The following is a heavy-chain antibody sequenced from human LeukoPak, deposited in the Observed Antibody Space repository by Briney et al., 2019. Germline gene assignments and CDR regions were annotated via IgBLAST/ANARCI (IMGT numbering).Heavy chain of an antibody. CDR1: GGTFSSYA. CDR3: ARGEQLGELEFDY. CDR2: IIPIFGTA. V-gene: IGHV1-69*05. J-gene: IGHJ4*02. Sequence: SVKVSCKASGGTFSSYAISWVRQAPGQGLEWMGGIIPIFGTANYAQKFQGRVTITTDESTSTAYMELSSLRSEDTAVYYCARGEQLGELEFDYWGQETLVTASS. D-gene: IGHD1-7*01.